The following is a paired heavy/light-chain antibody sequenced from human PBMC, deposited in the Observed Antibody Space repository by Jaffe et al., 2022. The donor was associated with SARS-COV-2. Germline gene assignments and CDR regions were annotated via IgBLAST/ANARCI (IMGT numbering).Heavy chain of an antibody. D-gene: IGHD4-4*01. V-gene: IGHV3-23*01. CDR1: GFTFSDYA. CDR2: TFGGGHET. Sequence: EVQLLESGGGLIQPGGSLRLSCVASGFTFSDYAMSWVRQAPGKGLEWISLTFGGGHETYYADSVKGRFTISRDNSKNTLYLQVNSLRVEDTAVYYCAKYRGLQVAEYSFDYWGRGTPVTVSS. J-gene: IGHJ4*02. CDR3: AKYRGLQVAEYSFDY.
Light chain of an antibody. Sequence: QSALTQPASVSGSPGQSITISCTGTSSDVGTYNLVSWYQQYPGKAPKLIIYEGSERPSGISDRFSGSNSGNTASLTISGLQAEDEADYYCCSYAGSRTWVFGGGTKLTVL. CDR3: CSYAGSRTWV. J-gene: IGLJ3*02. CDR2: EGS. CDR1: SSDVGTYNL. V-gene: IGLV2-23*01.